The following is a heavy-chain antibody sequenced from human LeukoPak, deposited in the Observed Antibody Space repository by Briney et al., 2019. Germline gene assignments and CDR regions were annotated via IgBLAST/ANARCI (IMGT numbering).Heavy chain of an antibody. J-gene: IGHJ4*02. Sequence: GGSLRLSCAASGFTFDDYGMSWVRQAPGKGLEWVSGIFWNGGSTSYADSVKGRFTISRDNAKNSLCLQMNSLRAEDTALYYCARDPTYYSVSGTYRYFDYWGQGTLVTVSS. D-gene: IGHD3-10*01. V-gene: IGHV3-20*04. CDR1: GFTFDDYG. CDR3: ARDPTYYSVSGTYRYFDY. CDR2: IFWNGGST.